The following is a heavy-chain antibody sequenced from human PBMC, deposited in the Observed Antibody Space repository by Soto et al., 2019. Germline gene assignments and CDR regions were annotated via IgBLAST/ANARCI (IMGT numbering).Heavy chain of an antibody. J-gene: IGHJ6*02. CDR2: INSDGSST. Sequence: EVQLVESGGGLVQPGGSLRLSCAASGFTFSSYWMHWVRQAPGKGLVWVSRINSDGSSTSYADSVKGRFNISRDNAKNTLYLQMNSLRAEDTAVYYCARVLRYDFWSGYYRDYYGMDVWGHGTTVTVSS. D-gene: IGHD3-3*01. CDR1: GFTFSSYW. V-gene: IGHV3-74*01. CDR3: ARVLRYDFWSGYYRDYYGMDV.